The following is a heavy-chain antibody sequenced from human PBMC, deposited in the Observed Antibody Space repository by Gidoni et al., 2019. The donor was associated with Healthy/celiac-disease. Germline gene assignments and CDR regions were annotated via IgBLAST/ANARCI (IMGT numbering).Heavy chain of an antibody. J-gene: IGHJ4*02. CDR1: GFTFSSYA. CDR3: ARDYVVVVPAADYFDY. D-gene: IGHD2-2*01. Sequence: QVQLVESGGGVVQPGRSLRLSCAASGFTFSSYAMHWVRQAPGKGLEWVAVISYDGSNKYYADSVKGRFTISRDNSKNTLYLQMNSLRAGDTAVYYCARDYVVVVPAADYFDYWGQGTLVTVSS. CDR2: ISYDGSNK. V-gene: IGHV3-30-3*01.